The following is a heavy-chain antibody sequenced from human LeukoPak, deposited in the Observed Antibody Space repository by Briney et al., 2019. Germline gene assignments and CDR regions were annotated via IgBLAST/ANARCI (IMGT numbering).Heavy chain of an antibody. CDR1: GGSFSGYY. J-gene: IGHJ4*02. CDR3: ARRRRGFDY. V-gene: IGHV4-34*01. D-gene: IGHD3-10*01. Sequence: SETLSLTCVVYGGSFSGYYWSWIRQPPGKGLEWIGEINHSGSTNYNPSLKSRVTISVDTSKNQFSLKLSSVTAADTAVYYCARRRRGFDYWGQGTLVTVSS. CDR2: INHSGST.